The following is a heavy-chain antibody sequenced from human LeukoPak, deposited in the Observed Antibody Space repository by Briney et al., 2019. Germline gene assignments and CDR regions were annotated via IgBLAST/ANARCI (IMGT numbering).Heavy chain of an antibody. CDR1: GGSISNYY. Sequence: PSETLSLTCTVSGGSISNYYWSWIRQPPGKGLEWIGYIYYSGSTNYNPSLKSRVTISVDTSKNQFSLKLSSVTAADTAVYYCARSRSRIAAADAYWGQGTLVTVSS. D-gene: IGHD6-13*01. CDR3: ARSRSRIAAADAY. J-gene: IGHJ4*02. V-gene: IGHV4-59*01. CDR2: IYYSGST.